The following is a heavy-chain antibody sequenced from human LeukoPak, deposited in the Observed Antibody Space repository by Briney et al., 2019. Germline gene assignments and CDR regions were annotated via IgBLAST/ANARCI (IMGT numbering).Heavy chain of an antibody. Sequence: SEXLSLTCTVSGGSISSYYWSWLRQPPGKGLEWIGYIYYSGSTNYNPSLKSRVTISVDTSKNQFSLKLSSVTAADTAVYYCAREDGDYLGISAFDIWGQGTMVTVSS. D-gene: IGHD4-17*01. CDR1: GGSISSYY. CDR3: AREDGDYLGISAFDI. CDR2: IYYSGST. J-gene: IGHJ3*02. V-gene: IGHV4-59*01.